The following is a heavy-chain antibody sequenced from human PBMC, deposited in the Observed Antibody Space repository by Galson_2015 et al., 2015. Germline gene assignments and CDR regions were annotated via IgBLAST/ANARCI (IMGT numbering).Heavy chain of an antibody. J-gene: IGHJ6*03. CDR2: ISSSGSTI. CDR3: ARTNYGYPFYYYYYMDV. Sequence: SLRLSCAASGFTFSDYYMGWIRQAPGKGLEWVSYISSSGSTIYYADSVKGRFTISRDNAKNSLYLQMNSLRAEDTAVYYCARTNYGYPFYYYYYMDVWGKGTTVTASS. D-gene: IGHD4/OR15-4a*01. V-gene: IGHV3-11*01. CDR1: GFTFSDYY.